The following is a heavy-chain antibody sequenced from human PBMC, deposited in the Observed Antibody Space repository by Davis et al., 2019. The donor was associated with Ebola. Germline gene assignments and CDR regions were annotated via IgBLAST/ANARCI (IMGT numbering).Heavy chain of an antibody. D-gene: IGHD7-27*01. Sequence: GESLKISCAASGFTFSSYSMNWVRQAPGKGLEWVANIKQDGSEKYYVDSVKGRFTISRDNAKNSLYLQMNSLRAEDTAVYYCARLGIEDWYFDLWGRGTLVTVSS. CDR3: ARLGIEDWYFDL. CDR2: IKQDGSEK. CDR1: GFTFSSYS. J-gene: IGHJ2*01. V-gene: IGHV3-7*03.